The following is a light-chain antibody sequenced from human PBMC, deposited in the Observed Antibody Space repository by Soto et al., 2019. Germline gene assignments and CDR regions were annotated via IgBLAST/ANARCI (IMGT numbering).Light chain of an antibody. V-gene: IGKV1-5*01. Sequence: DIQMTQSPSTLSASVGYRVSITCRASQSIGSWLAWYQQKPGKAPKLLIFDASSLLGGVPSRFSGSGSGAEFTLTISSLQPDDFATYYCQQYDGYWTFGPGTKVDI. CDR3: QQYDGYWT. J-gene: IGKJ1*01. CDR2: DAS. CDR1: QSIGSW.